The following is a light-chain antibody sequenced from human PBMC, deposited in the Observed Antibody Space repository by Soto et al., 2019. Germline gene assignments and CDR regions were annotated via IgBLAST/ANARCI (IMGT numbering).Light chain of an antibody. Sequence: QSVLTQSPSASASLGASVKLTCTLSSGHSSYAIAWHQQQPEKGPRYLMNLNSDGSHTKGDGIPDRFSGSSSGAERYLTIASLQSEAEADYYCQTWGAGIRVFGGGTKLTVL. J-gene: IGLJ3*02. CDR1: SGHSSYA. CDR2: LNSDGSH. CDR3: QTWGAGIRV. V-gene: IGLV4-69*01.